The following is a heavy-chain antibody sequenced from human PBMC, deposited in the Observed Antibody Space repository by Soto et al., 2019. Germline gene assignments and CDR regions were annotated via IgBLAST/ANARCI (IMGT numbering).Heavy chain of an antibody. CDR2: ISAYNGNT. CDR1: GYTFTSYG. CDR3: ARIAYFDWLLYYYYGMDV. J-gene: IGHJ6*02. V-gene: IGHV1-18*01. D-gene: IGHD3-9*01. Sequence: GASVKVTCKASGYTFTSYGISWVRQAPGQGLEWMGWISAYNGNTNYAQKLQGRVTMTTDTSTSTAYMELRSLRSDDTAVYYCARIAYFDWLLYYYYGMDVWGQGTTVTVSS.